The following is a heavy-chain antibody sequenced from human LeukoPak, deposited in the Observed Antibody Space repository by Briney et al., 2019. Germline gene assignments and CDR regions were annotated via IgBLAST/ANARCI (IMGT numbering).Heavy chain of an antibody. CDR1: GYTFTSYD. CDR3: AREDILTGRGGY. D-gene: IGHD3-9*01. J-gene: IGHJ4*02. Sequence: ASVKVSCKASGYTFTSYDINWVRQCTGQGLEWMGWMNPNSGNTGYAQKFQGRVTMTRNTSISTAYMELSSLRSEDTAVYYCAREDILTGRGGYWGQGTLVTVSS. CDR2: MNPNSGNT. V-gene: IGHV1-8*01.